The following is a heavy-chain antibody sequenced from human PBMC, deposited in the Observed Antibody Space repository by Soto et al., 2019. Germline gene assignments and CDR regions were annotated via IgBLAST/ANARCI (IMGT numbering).Heavy chain of an antibody. CDR1: GFTFSRYG. D-gene: IGHD3-10*01. Sequence: QVQLVESGGGVVQPGRSLRLSCAASGFTFSRYGMHWVRQAPGKGLERVAVISYDGSNKYYADSVKGRFTISRANSKSTLYLPMNRLRPADTAVSSSAKDLITVLRGGGYGMHVWGQGTTVTASS. V-gene: IGHV3-30*18. CDR3: AKDLITVLRGGGYGMHV. CDR2: ISYDGSNK. J-gene: IGHJ6*02.